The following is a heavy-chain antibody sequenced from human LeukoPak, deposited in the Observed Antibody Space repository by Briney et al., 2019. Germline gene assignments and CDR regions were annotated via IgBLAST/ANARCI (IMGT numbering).Heavy chain of an antibody. CDR1: GYTLTGYY. Sequence: GASVNVSCEASGYTLTGYYMHWVPQAPGHGLEWMGWINPHGGGTNYAQNFQGRVTMTRDTSTSTVYMELSSLRSEDTAVYYCARLSSSSDFDYWGQGTLVTVSS. CDR2: INPHGGGT. V-gene: IGHV1-2*02. D-gene: IGHD6-6*01. J-gene: IGHJ4*02. CDR3: ARLSSSSDFDY.